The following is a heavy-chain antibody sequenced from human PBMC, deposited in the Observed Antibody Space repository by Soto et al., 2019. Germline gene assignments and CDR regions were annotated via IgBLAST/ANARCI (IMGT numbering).Heavy chain of an antibody. V-gene: IGHV3-23*01. J-gene: IGHJ2*01. Sequence: EVQLLESGGGLVQPGGSLRLSCAASGFTFINYAMSWVRQAPGKGLEWVSAISGSGGSTYYAESVKGRFTISRDNSKNPLYLQMNSLRTDDTAVYYCAKYYGDFWYFDLWGRGTLVTVSS. CDR1: GFTFINYA. CDR3: AKYYGDFWYFDL. D-gene: IGHD4-17*01. CDR2: ISGSGGST.